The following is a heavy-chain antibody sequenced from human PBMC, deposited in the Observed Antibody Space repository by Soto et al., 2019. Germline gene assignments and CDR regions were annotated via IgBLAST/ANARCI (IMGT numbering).Heavy chain of an antibody. CDR1: GGSISSYY. V-gene: IGHV4-59*08. CDR2: IYYSGST. D-gene: IGHD3-16*01. J-gene: IGHJ4*02. CDR3: ATQQWQRRSLGH. Sequence: SETLSLTCTVSGGSISSYYWSWIRQPPGKGLEWIGSIYYSGSTNYNPSLKSRVTISVDTSKNQFSLKLSSVTAADTAVYYCATQQWQRRSLGHWGLGTLVTVAS.